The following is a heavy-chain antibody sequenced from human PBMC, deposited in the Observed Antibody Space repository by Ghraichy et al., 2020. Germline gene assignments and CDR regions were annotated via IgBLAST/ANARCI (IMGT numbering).Heavy chain of an antibody. D-gene: IGHD1-26*01. CDR3: AHSELKWEDRGWFDP. CDR2: IYWDDDK. J-gene: IGHJ5*02. V-gene: IGHV2-5*02. CDR1: GFSLSTSGVG. Sequence: SGPTMVKPTQTLTLTCTFSGFSLSTSGVGVGWIRQPPGKALEWLALIYWDDDKRYSPSLKSRLTITKDTSKNQVVLTMTNMDPVDTATYYCAHSELKWEDRGWFDPWGQGTLVTVSS.